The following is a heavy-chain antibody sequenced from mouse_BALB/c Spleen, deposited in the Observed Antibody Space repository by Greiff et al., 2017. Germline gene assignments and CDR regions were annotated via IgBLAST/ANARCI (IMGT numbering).Heavy chain of an antibody. CDR2: INSNGGST. J-gene: IGHJ2*01. CDR3: ARDRATVVDY. Sequence: EVKLQESGGGLVQPGGSLKLSCAASGFTFSSYGMSWVRQTPDKRLELVATINSNGGSTYYPDSVKGRFTISRDNAKNTLYLQMSSLKSEDTAMYYCARDRATVVDYWGQGTTLTVSS. D-gene: IGHD1-1*01. V-gene: IGHV5-6-3*01. CDR1: GFTFSSYG.